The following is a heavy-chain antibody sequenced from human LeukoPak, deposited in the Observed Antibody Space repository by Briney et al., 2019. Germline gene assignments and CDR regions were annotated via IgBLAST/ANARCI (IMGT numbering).Heavy chain of an antibody. Sequence: GGSLRLPCAASGFTFSSYGMHWVRQAPGKGLEWVAFIRYDGSNKYYADSVKGRFAISRDNSKNTLYLQMNSLRAEDTAVYYCAKDYMFYSGYDSYYFDYWGQGTLVTVSS. D-gene: IGHD5-12*01. CDR1: GFTFSSYG. CDR2: IRYDGSNK. CDR3: AKDYMFYSGYDSYYFDY. J-gene: IGHJ4*02. V-gene: IGHV3-30*02.